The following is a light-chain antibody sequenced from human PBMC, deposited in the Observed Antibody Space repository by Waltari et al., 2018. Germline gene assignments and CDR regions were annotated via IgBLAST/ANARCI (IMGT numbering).Light chain of an antibody. Sequence: DIVMTQSPDYLAVSRGGRATTNCKPSQSVLYSSNNKNYLAWYQQKPGQPPKLLIYWASTRESGVPDRFSGSGSGTDFTLTISSLQAEDVAVYYCQQYYSTPPTFGQGTKVEIK. CDR3: QQYYSTPPT. J-gene: IGKJ1*01. V-gene: IGKV4-1*01. CDR1: QSVLYSSNNKNY. CDR2: WAS.